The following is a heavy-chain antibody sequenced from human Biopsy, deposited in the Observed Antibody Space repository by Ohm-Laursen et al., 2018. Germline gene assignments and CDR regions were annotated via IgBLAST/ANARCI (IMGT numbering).Heavy chain of an antibody. J-gene: IGHJ4*02. CDR2: FTSSVDTT. CDR3: EKDQGYYYDRSVYYYFDY. CDR1: GFTFTSYA. D-gene: IGHD3-22*01. Sequence: SLTLSCASSGFTFTSYAISCFRHSLRKVPEWVPAFTSSVDTTYYSDSEKGPFTISRDSSKNTLNLQMNSLSAEDTAVYYCEKDQGYYYDRSVYYYFDYWGQGTLVTVSS. V-gene: IGHV3-23*01.